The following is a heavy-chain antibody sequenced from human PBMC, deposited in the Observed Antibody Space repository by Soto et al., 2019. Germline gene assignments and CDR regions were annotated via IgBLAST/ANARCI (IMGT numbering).Heavy chain of an antibody. V-gene: IGHV4-34*01. Sequence: SETLSLTCAVYGGSFSGYYWSWIRQSPGKGLEWIGEINHSGSTNYNPSLKSRVTMSVDMSKNQLSLNVTSVTAADTAVYYCARWNYHNYHSTYFKTSYYFDSWGQGTRVTVSS. D-gene: IGHD1-7*01. CDR2: INHSGST. CDR1: GGSFSGYY. CDR3: ARWNYHNYHSTYFKTSYYFDS. J-gene: IGHJ4*02.